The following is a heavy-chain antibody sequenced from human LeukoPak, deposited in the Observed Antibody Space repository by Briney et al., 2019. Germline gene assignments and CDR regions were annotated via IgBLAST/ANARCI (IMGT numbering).Heavy chain of an antibody. D-gene: IGHD3-10*02. V-gene: IGHV3-21*01. CDR1: GFTFSRYS. J-gene: IGHJ6*04. Sequence: PGGSLRLSCAASGFTFSRYSMNWVRQAPGKGLEWVSSISNTGSYISYAEFVKGRFSISRDNAKNSLYLQMNSLRAEDTAVYYCAELGITVIGGVWGKGTTVTISS. CDR2: ISNTGSYI. CDR3: AELGITVIGGV.